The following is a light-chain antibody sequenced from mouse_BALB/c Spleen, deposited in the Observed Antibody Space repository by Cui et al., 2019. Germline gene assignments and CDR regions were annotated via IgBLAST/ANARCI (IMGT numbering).Light chain of an antibody. V-gene: IGKV4-69*01. Sequence: TILTQSPPIMSASPGEKVNLTCSASISVSYMHWYQQQPGSSPKPWIYDTSNLASGFPARFSGSGSGTSYSLIISSMEAEDAATYYCHQRSSYPWTFGGGTKLEIK. J-gene: IGKJ1*01. CDR3: HQRSSYPWT. CDR1: ISVSY. CDR2: DTS.